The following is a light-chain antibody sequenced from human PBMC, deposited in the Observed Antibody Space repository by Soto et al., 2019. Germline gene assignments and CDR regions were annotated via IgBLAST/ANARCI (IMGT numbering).Light chain of an antibody. V-gene: IGKV3-11*01. J-gene: IGKJ1*01. Sequence: EIVLTQSPATLSVSPGERVTLSCRASQSVSSYVAWYQQRPGQDPKLLIYDASNRAAGIPARFIRSGSGTTFSLTISSLEPDDFAVYYCQQLAYWPRTFGQGTKVEIK. CDR2: DAS. CDR3: QQLAYWPRT. CDR1: QSVSSY.